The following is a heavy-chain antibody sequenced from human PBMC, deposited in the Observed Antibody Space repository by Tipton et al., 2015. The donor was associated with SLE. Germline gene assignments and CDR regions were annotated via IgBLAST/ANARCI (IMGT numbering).Heavy chain of an antibody. Sequence: LRLSCAASGFTVSSNYMSWVRQAPGKGLEWTGEINPSGGANYNPPLKSRVTLSVDTSKNQFSLKLRSVTAADTAVYYCATRGPSLGEGFDSWGQGTLVTVSS. V-gene: IGHV4-34*08. J-gene: IGHJ4*02. CDR3: ATRGPSLGEGFDS. CDR1: GFTVSSNY. CDR2: INPSGGA. D-gene: IGHD3-10*01.